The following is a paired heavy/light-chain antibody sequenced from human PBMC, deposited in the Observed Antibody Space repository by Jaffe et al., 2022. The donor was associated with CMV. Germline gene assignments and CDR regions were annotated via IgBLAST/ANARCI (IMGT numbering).Heavy chain of an antibody. Sequence: QEQLQESGPGLVKPSQTLSLTCTVSGGSISSGGHYWSWIRQHPVKGLDWIGYIYYSGSIYHNGSTDYNPSLKSRVTISGDTSKNQFSLKLKSVTDADTAVYYCARVHCSSIACYPYEAFDIWGQGTMVTVSS. D-gene: IGHD2-2*01. CDR1: GGSISSGGHY. J-gene: IGHJ3*02. CDR3: ARVHCSSIACYPYEAFDI. V-gene: IGHV4-31*10. CDR2: IYYSGSIYHNGST.
Light chain of an antibody. V-gene: IGKV3-15*01. CDR2: GAS. CDR1: QTVGNN. CDR3: QQYNYWPT. J-gene: IGKJ1*01. Sequence: EIVMTQSPATLSVSPGDRATLSCRAGQTVGNNLSWYQQKPGQAPRLLIYGASTRATGIPARFSGSGSGTEFTLTISSLQSEDFAIYYCQQYNYWPTFGQGTKVEVK.